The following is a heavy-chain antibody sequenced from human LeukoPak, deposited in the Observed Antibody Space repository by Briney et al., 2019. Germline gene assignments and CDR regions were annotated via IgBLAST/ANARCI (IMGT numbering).Heavy chain of an antibody. V-gene: IGHV4-39*07. D-gene: IGHD6-13*01. CDR3: ARVSSSSWYSGAFDI. Sequence: SETLSLTCTVSGGSISSSSYYWGWIRQPPGKGLEWIGSIYYSGSTNYNPSLRSRVTISVDTSKNQFSLKLSSVTAADTAVYYCARVSSSSWYSGAFDIWGQGTMVTVSS. CDR1: GGSISSSSYY. J-gene: IGHJ3*02. CDR2: IYYSGST.